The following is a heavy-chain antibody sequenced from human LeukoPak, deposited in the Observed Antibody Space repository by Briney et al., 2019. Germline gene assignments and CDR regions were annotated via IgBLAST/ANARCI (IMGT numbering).Heavy chain of an antibody. Sequence: SVKVSCKASGYTFTSYGISWVRQAPGQGLEWMGRIIPILGIANYAQKFQGRVTITADKSTSTAYMELSSLRSEDTAVYYCARDFPQMTTVFGGVDYWGQGTLVTVSS. J-gene: IGHJ4*02. CDR3: ARDFPQMTTVFGGVDY. CDR1: GYTFTSYG. D-gene: IGHD4-17*01. CDR2: IIPILGIA. V-gene: IGHV1-69*04.